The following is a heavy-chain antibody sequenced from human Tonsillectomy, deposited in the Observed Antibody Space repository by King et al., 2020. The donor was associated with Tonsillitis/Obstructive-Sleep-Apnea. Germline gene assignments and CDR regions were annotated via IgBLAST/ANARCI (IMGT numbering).Heavy chain of an antibody. CDR3: ARGDDFWSGYSRYYMDV. D-gene: IGHD3-3*01. CDR2: ISYDGSNK. CDR1: GFTFSSYV. J-gene: IGHJ6*03. V-gene: IGHV3-30*04. Sequence: VQLVESGGGVVQPERSLRLSCAASGFTFSSYVMHWVRQAPGKGLEWVAVISYDGSNKYYADSVKGRFTISRDESKNTLYLQMNSLRTEDTAVYYCARGDDFWSGYSRYYMDVWGKGTTVTVSS.